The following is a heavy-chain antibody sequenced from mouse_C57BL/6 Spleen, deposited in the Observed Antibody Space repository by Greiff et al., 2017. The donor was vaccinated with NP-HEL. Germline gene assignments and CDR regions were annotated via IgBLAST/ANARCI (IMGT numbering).Heavy chain of an antibody. D-gene: IGHD2-4*01. CDR1: GYAFSSSW. CDR3: ARGITGAMDY. CDR2: IYPGDGDT. J-gene: IGHJ4*01. Sequence: VQLQQSGPELVKPGASVKISCKASGYAFSSSWMNWVKQRPGKGLEWIGRIYPGDGDTNYNGKFKGKATLTADKSSSTAYMQLSSLTSEDAAVYCCARGITGAMDYWGQGTSVTVSS. V-gene: IGHV1-82*01.